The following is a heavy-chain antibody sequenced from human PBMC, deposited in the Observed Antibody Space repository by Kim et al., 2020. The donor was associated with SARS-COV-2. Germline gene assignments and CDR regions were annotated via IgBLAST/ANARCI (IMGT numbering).Heavy chain of an antibody. CDR1: GGSLSGYY. Sequence: SETLSLTCAVYGGSLSGYYWNWIRQPPGKGLEWIGEIDHSGSINYNPSLKSRVTISEDTSKKHVSLQLSSVTAADTAVYYCARRYSGYDAMGYWGQGALVTVSS. D-gene: IGHD5-12*01. CDR2: IDHSGSI. J-gene: IGHJ4*02. V-gene: IGHV4-34*01. CDR3: ARRYSGYDAMGY.